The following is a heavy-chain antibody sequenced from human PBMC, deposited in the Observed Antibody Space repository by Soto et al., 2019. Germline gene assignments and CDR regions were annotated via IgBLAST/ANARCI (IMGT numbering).Heavy chain of an antibody. CDR1: GYTFTSYA. D-gene: IGHD5-12*01. CDR3: ARDQWLRYYYFDY. CDR2: INAGNGNT. Sequence: QVQLVQSGAEVKKPGASVKVSCKASGYTFTSYAMHWVRQAPGQRLEWMGWINAGNGNTKYSQKCQGRVTITRDTSASTAYMELSSLRSEDTAVYYCARDQWLRYYYFDYWGQGTLVTVSS. J-gene: IGHJ4*02. V-gene: IGHV1-3*01.